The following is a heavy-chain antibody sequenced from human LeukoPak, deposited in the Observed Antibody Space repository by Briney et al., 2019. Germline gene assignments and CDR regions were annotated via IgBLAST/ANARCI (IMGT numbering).Heavy chain of an antibody. J-gene: IGHJ3*02. CDR3: ATPYHVVGMTDMIVVPDAFDI. Sequence: ASVKVSFKVSGYTLTELSMHWVRQAPGKGLEWMGGFDPEDGETIYAQKFQGRVTMTEDTSTDTAYMALSSLRSEDTAVYYCATPYHVVGMTDMIVVPDAFDIWGQGTMVTVSS. CDR1: GYTLTELS. V-gene: IGHV1-24*01. D-gene: IGHD3-22*01. CDR2: FDPEDGET.